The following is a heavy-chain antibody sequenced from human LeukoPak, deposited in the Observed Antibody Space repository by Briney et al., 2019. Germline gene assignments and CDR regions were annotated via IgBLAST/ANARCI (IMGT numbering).Heavy chain of an antibody. Sequence: SGTLSLTCAVSGGSISSSNWWSWVRQPPGKGLEWIGEIYHSGSTYYNPSLKSRVTISVDKSKNQFSLKLSSVTAADTAVYYCASFGYSSSWPNDAFDIWGQGTMVTVSS. CDR2: IYHSGST. CDR3: ASFGYSSSWPNDAFDI. J-gene: IGHJ3*02. CDR1: GGSISSSNW. D-gene: IGHD6-13*01. V-gene: IGHV4-4*02.